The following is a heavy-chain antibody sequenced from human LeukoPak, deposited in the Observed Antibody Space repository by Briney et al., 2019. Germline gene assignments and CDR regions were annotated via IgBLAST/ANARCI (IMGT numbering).Heavy chain of an antibody. V-gene: IGHV4-59*01. J-gene: IGHJ4*02. CDR3: ASLTPPQLGYCSSTSCYFDY. Sequence: PSETLSLTCTVSGGSISSYYWSWIRQPPGKGLEWIGYIYYSGSTNYNPSLKSRVTISVDTSKNQFSLKLSSVTAADTAVYYCASLTPPQLGYCSSTSCYFDYWGQGTLVTVSS. CDR1: GGSISSYY. D-gene: IGHD2-2*01. CDR2: IYYSGST.